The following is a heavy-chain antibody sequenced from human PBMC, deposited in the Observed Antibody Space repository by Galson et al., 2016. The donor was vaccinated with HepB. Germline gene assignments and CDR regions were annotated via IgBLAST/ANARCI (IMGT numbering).Heavy chain of an antibody. CDR3: ARIPDQ. V-gene: IGHV3-53*01. D-gene: IGHD1-14*01. CDR1: GFTFSGYD. Sequence: SLRLSCAASGFTFSGYDMVWVRQAPGKGLEWVSVVYGGGRTFYPDSVKGRFTISRDNSKNMVFLQMDSLRGEDTAVYYCARIPDQWGQGILVTVSS. CDR2: VYGGGRT. J-gene: IGHJ4*02.